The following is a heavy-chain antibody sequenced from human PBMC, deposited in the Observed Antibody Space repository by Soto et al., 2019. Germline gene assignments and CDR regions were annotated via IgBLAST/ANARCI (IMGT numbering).Heavy chain of an antibody. CDR2: IIPILGIA. CDR3: ARVHTYYYDSSGYSANWFDP. CDR1: GGTFSSYT. Sequence: QVQLVQSGAEVKKPGSSVKVSCKASGGTFSSYTISWVRQAPGQGLEWMGRIIPILGIANYAQKFQGRVSITADKSTSTAYMELSRLRSEDTAVYYCARVHTYYYDSSGYSANWFDPWGQGTLVTVSS. J-gene: IGHJ5*02. V-gene: IGHV1-69*02. D-gene: IGHD3-22*01.